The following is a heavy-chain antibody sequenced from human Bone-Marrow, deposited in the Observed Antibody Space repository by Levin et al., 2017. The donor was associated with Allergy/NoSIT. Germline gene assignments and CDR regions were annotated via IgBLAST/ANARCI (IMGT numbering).Heavy chain of an antibody. CDR3: ARHGPPLSGYGQSYHFDY. D-gene: IGHD5-18*01. Sequence: PSETLSLTCTVSGASISGHHWAWIRQPPGKGLEWIGTLCYSDCYSDLTNYNPSLKSRITTSMDTSKNQFSLRLTSVAAADTALYYCARHGPPLSGYGQSYHFDYWGLGALVTVSS. J-gene: IGHJ4*02. CDR2: LCYSDCYSDLT. CDR1: GASISGHH. V-gene: IGHV4-59*08.